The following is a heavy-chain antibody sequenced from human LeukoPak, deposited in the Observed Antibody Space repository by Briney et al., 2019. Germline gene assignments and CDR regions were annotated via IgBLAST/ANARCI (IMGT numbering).Heavy chain of an antibody. D-gene: IGHD3-22*01. CDR1: GSSFTGFY. CDR3: ACSYQYDNGGSRVVIDAFEI. J-gene: IGHJ3*02. Sequence: ASVKVSCKASGSSFTGFYIHWVRQAPGQGLEWMGWINPNSGGAGYSQKFQGRVTMTRDTSISTGYMELSRLRSDDTAVYYCACSYQYDNGGSRVVIDAFEIWGQGTRVTVSS. CDR2: INPNSGGA. V-gene: IGHV1-2*02.